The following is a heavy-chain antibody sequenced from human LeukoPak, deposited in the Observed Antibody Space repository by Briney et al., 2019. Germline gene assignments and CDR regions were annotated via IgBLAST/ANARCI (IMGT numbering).Heavy chain of an antibody. J-gene: IGHJ4*02. CDR2: IYYSGST. CDR3: ARRTYYYGSGSHDLYYFDY. D-gene: IGHD3-10*01. V-gene: IGHV4-59*12. Sequence: SETLSLTCTVSGGSISSYFWSWIRQPPGKGLEWIGYIYYSGSTYYNPSLKSRVTISVDTSKNQFSLKLSSVTAADTAVYYCARRTYYYGSGSHDLYYFDYWGQGTLVTVSS. CDR1: GGSISSYF.